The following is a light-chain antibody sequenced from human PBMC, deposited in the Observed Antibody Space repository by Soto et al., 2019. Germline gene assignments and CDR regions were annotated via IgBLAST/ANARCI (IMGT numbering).Light chain of an antibody. CDR1: QSVSRN. CDR2: DAS. J-gene: IGKJ4*01. V-gene: IGKV3-11*01. CDR3: QHRSNWPA. Sequence: EIVLTQSPATMSLSPGERATLSCRTSQSVSRNLAWYQQKPGQAPRLLIYDASQRATGIAARFSGSGSGTDFSLTISSLVPEDFALYYCQHRSNWPAFGGGTKVEIK.